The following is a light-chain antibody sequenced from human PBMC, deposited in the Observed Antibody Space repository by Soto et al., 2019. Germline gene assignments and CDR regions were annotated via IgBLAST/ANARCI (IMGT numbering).Light chain of an antibody. CDR2: GNS. CDR1: SSNIGAGYD. CDR3: QSYDSSLSGYV. V-gene: IGLV1-40*01. Sequence: QPVLTQPPSVSGAPGQRVTISCTGSSSNIGAGYDVHWYQQLPGTAPKLLIYGNSNRPSGVPDRFSGSKSGTSASLAITGLQAEDEADYYCQSYDSSLSGYVFGTGTKDRP. J-gene: IGLJ1*01.